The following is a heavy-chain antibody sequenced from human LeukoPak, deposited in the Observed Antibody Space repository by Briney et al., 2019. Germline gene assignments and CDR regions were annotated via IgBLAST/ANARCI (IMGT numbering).Heavy chain of an antibody. J-gene: IGHJ5*02. V-gene: IGHV4-39*02. CDR2: IYYSGST. D-gene: IGHD1-1*01. Sequence: SETLSLTCTVSGVSISSSSYYWGWIRQPPGKGLEWIGSIYYSGSTYYNPSLKSRVTISVDTSNNHFSLKLSSVTAADTAVYYCARDGTRRAEERRIDPWGQGTLVNVSS. CDR1: GVSISSSSYY. CDR3: ARDGTRRAEERRIDP.